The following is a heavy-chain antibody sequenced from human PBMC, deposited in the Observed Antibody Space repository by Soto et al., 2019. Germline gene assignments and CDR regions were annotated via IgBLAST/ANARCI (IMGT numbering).Heavy chain of an antibody. V-gene: IGHV4-34*01. CDR3: ASYHYLDLWTGSRHYMDV. J-gene: IGHJ6*03. Sequence: QVHLEQWGAGLLNPSETLSLTCAVYGGSLRGYYWCWVRQSPGKGLEWIGEINHSGTTNYNPSLQTRVTISADTSKHQFSLRLSSVTAADSAVYYCASYHYLDLWTGSRHYMDVWGRGTTVTVSS. D-gene: IGHD3-9*01. CDR1: GGSLRGYY. CDR2: INHSGTT.